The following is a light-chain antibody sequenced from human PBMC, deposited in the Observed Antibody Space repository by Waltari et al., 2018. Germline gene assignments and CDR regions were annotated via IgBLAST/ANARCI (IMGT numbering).Light chain of an antibody. Sequence: QSALTQPASVSGSPGQSITISCPATSSDVGSYNLVSWYQQHPGKAPKLVIYEVTKRPSGVSTRFSGSKSGNTASLTISGLQAEDEADYCCCSYAGSSTWVFGGGTKLTVL. J-gene: IGLJ3*02. CDR3: CSYAGSSTWV. V-gene: IGLV2-23*02. CDR1: SSDVGSYNL. CDR2: EVT.